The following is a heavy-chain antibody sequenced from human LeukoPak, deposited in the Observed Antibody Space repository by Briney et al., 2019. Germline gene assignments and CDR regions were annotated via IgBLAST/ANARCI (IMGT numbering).Heavy chain of an antibody. CDR3: AVTYYDILTGYSPSDY. V-gene: IGHV4-34*01. D-gene: IGHD3-9*01. CDR2: INHSGST. J-gene: IGHJ4*01. CDR1: GGSFSGYY. Sequence: SETLSLTCAVYGGSFSGYYWSWIRQPPGKGLEWIGEINHSGSTNYNPSLKSRVTISVDTSKNQFSLKLSSVTAADTAVYYCAVTYYDILTGYSPSDYWGQEPWSPSPQ.